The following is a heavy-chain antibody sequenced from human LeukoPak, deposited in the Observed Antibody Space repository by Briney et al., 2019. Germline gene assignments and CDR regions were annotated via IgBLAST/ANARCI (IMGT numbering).Heavy chain of an antibody. D-gene: IGHD1-26*01. J-gene: IGHJ6*02. Sequence: SETLSLTCSVSDGSINNYYWNWIRRPPGKGLEWIGYIYYNGNTNYSPSLKSRVTMSVDTSKNLFSLKVSSVTAADTAVYYCARGRSNYYGMDVWGQGTTVTVSS. CDR2: IYYNGNT. CDR3: ARGRSNYYGMDV. CDR1: DGSINNYY. V-gene: IGHV4-59*01.